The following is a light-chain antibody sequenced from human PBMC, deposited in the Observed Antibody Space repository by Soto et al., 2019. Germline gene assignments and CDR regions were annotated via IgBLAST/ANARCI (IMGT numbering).Light chain of an antibody. Sequence: DLQMTQSPSSVSASVGDRVTITCRANQDIGSWLAWYQQKPGKAPDLLIYAASGLQSGVPSRFYGSGSGTDFTLTISSLQPEDFATYYCQQGDSFPITFGQGTRLEIK. CDR2: AAS. J-gene: IGKJ5*01. CDR1: QDIGSW. CDR3: QQGDSFPIT. V-gene: IGKV1-12*01.